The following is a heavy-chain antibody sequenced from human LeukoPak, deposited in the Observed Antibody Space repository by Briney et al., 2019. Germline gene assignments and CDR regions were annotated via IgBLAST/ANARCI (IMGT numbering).Heavy chain of an antibody. CDR2: INPNSGGT. CDR1: GYTFTGYY. J-gene: IGHJ5*02. Sequence: ASVKVSCKASGYTFTGYYIHWVRQAPGQGLEWMGRINPNSGGTNYAQKFQGRVTMTRDTSISTAYMELSRLRSDDTAVYYCARGGPSFGSKCNWFDPWGQGTLVTVSS. D-gene: IGHD3-10*01. V-gene: IGHV1-2*06. CDR3: ARGGPSFGSKCNWFDP.